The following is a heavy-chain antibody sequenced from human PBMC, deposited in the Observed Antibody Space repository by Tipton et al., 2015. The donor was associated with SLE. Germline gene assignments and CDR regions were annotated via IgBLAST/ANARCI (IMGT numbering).Heavy chain of an antibody. CDR1: GDSVKSRY. CDR2: RFHDGNI. J-gene: IGHJ6*03. CDR3: ARGREWNWSPYYMDV. Sequence: TLSLTCTVSGDSVKSRYWIWVRQPAGRGLEWLAYRFHDGNINYNPSLKTRLTMAVDTSRDQFSLTLNSATAADTGIYYCARGREWNWSPYYMDVWGKGTTVTVSS. D-gene: IGHD1-1*01. V-gene: IGHV4-59*02.